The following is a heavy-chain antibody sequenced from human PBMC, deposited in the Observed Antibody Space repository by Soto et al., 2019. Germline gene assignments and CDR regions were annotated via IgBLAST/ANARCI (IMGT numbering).Heavy chain of an antibody. CDR3: AREVATITDYYYSGMDV. CDR1: GGTFSSYA. V-gene: IGHV1-69*06. J-gene: IGHJ6*02. CDR2: IIPIFGTA. Sequence: QVQLVQSGAEVKKPGSSVKVSCKASGGTFSSYAISWVRQAPGQGLEWLGGIIPIFGTANYEQKFQGRVTITAAKSTSTAYMELSSLRSEDTAVYYCAREVATITDYYYSGMDVWGQGTTVTVSS. D-gene: IGHD5-12*01.